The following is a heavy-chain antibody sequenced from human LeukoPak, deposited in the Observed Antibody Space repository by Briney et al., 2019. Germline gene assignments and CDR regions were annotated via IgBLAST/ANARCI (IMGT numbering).Heavy chain of an antibody. CDR1: SHSMSTVDYS. CDR3: ARAGSYDFWSGYYTGWFDP. J-gene: IGHJ5*02. Sequence: SETLSLTCTVSSHSMSTVDYSWSWIRQPPGKGLEWIGYINNRGTSHNPSLKSRVAISVDTSKNQFSLKLSSVTAADTAVYYCARAGSYDFWSGYYTGWFDPWGQGTLVTVSS. V-gene: IGHV4-30-4*01. D-gene: IGHD3-3*01. CDR2: INNRGT.